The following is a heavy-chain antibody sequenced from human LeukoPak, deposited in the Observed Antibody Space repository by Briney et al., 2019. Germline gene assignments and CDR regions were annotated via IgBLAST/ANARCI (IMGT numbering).Heavy chain of an antibody. CDR2: IYYSGST. CDR1: GGSISSSSYH. Sequence: SETLSLTCTVWGGSISSSSYHGGWVRQPPGKGLEWIGSIYYSGSTYYNPSLKSRVTMSVDTSKNQFSLKLSSVTAADTAIYYCARDSPVSGSNGNYWGQGTLVTVSS. D-gene: IGHD1-26*01. V-gene: IGHV4-39*07. CDR3: ARDSPVSGSNGNY. J-gene: IGHJ4*02.